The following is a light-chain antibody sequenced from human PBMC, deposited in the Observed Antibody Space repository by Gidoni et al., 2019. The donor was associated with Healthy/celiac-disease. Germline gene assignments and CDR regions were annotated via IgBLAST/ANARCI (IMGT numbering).Light chain of an antibody. CDR2: GKN. V-gene: IGLV3-19*01. CDR1: SLRSYY. J-gene: IGLJ2*01. CDR3: NSRDSSGNHVV. Sequence: SSELTQDPAVSVALGQTVRITCQGDSLRSYYASWYQQKPGQAPVIVIYGKNNLPSGIPDRFSCSSSGNTASLTITGAQAEDEADYYCNSRDSSGNHVVFGGVTKLTVL.